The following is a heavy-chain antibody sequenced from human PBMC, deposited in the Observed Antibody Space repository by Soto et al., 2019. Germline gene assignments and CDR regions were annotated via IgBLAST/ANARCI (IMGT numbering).Heavy chain of an antibody. CDR1: GFTFDDYA. D-gene: IGHD6-13*01. V-gene: IGHV3-9*01. Sequence: GGSLRLSCAASGFTFDDYAMHWVRQAPGKGLEWVSGISWNSGSIGYADSVKGRFTISRDNAKNSLYLQMNSLRAEDTALYYCAKDSGAAADYYYYYYYMDVWGKGTTVTVSS. J-gene: IGHJ6*03. CDR2: ISWNSGSI. CDR3: AKDSGAAADYYYYYYYMDV.